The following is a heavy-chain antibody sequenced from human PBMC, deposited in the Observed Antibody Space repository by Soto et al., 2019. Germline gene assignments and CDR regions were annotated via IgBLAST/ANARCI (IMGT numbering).Heavy chain of an antibody. V-gene: IGHV1-2*02. J-gene: IGHJ6*02. CDR1: GYIFNDYY. D-gene: IGHD5-18*01. Sequence: QVHLVQSGAEVKKPGASVRVSCKASGYIFNDYYIHWVRQAPGQGLEWMGWINPYNGGANFAQEFQGRVTMTRDTSLRIVYMEVTRLTYDDTAVYYCARDNYNYAGMDVGGQGTTVTVSS. CDR2: INPYNGGA. CDR3: ARDNYNYAGMDV.